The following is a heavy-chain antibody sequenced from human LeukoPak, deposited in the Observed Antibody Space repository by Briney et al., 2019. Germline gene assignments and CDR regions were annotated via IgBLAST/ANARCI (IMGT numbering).Heavy chain of an antibody. CDR2: IKSKTDGGTT. D-gene: IGHD1-7*01. CDR1: GGPISSYY. V-gene: IGHV3-15*01. Sequence: PSETLSLTCTVSGGPISSYYWSWIRQPPGKGLEWVGRIKSKTDGGTTDYAAPVKGRFTISRDDSKNTLYLQMNSLKTEDTAVYYCTTTNWNYVKWGQGTLVTVSS. J-gene: IGHJ4*02. CDR3: TTTNWNYVK.